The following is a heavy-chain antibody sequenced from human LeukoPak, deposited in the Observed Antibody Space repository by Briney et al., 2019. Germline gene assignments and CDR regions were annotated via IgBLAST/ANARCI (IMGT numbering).Heavy chain of an antibody. CDR3: ARSGGVLRYFVASDYYGMDV. CDR1: GGSISSYY. Sequence: SETLSLTCTVSGGSISSYYWSWIRQPPGKGLEWIGYIYYSGSTNYNPSLKSRVTISVDTSKNQFSLKLSSVTAADTAVYYCARSGGVLRYFVASDYYGMDVWGQGTTVTVSS. V-gene: IGHV4-59*12. D-gene: IGHD3-9*01. J-gene: IGHJ6*02. CDR2: IYYSGST.